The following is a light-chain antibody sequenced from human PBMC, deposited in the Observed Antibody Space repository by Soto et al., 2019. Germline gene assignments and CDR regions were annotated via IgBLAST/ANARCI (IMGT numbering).Light chain of an antibody. Sequence: QLVLTQPASVSGSPGQSITISCAGTSSDVGGYNYVSWYQQHPDKAPKLLLYEVINRPSGVSDRFSGSKSGNTASLTISGLQAEDEADYYCSSYTSDKTRVFGGGTKLTVL. CDR3: SSYTSDKTRV. CDR1: SSDVGGYNY. J-gene: IGLJ2*01. V-gene: IGLV2-14*01. CDR2: EVI.